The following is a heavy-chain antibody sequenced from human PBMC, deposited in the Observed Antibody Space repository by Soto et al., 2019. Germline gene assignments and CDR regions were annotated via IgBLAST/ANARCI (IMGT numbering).Heavy chain of an antibody. CDR2: IIPILGIA. Sequence: SVKVSCKASGGTFSSYTISWVRQAPGQGLEWMGRIIPILGIANYAQKFQGRVTITADKSTSTAYMELSSLRSEDTAVYYCARDLGYDILTGCFDYWGKGTLVTVYS. D-gene: IGHD3-9*01. J-gene: IGHJ4*02. V-gene: IGHV1-69*04. CDR1: GGTFSSYT. CDR3: ARDLGYDILTGCFDY.